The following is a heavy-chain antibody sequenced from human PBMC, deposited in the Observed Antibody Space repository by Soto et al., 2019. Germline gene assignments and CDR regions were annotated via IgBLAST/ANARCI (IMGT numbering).Heavy chain of an antibody. CDR1: GFTFSSYG. D-gene: IGHD4-17*01. J-gene: IGHJ4*02. Sequence: GGSLSLSCAASGFTFSSYGMHWVRQAPGKGLERVAVIWYDGSNKYYADSVKGRFTISRDNSKFTLYLQMNSLRAEDTVVYYCARDGGYGDYTGGYFDYWGQGTLVTVSS. V-gene: IGHV3-33*01. CDR2: IWYDGSNK. CDR3: ARDGGYGDYTGGYFDY.